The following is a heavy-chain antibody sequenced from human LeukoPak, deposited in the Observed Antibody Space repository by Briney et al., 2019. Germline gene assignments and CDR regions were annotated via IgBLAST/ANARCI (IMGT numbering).Heavy chain of an antibody. Sequence: PSKTLSLTCSVSGASISRGTYYWSWIRQPAGKGLEWIGRVSSSGSTNYNPSLNSRVTISLDTSKNQFSLNLNSVTAADTAVYFCARGSLTVDPWGQGTLVTVSS. CDR2: VSSSGST. CDR3: ARGSLTVDP. CDR1: GASISRGTYY. V-gene: IGHV4-61*02. J-gene: IGHJ5*02.